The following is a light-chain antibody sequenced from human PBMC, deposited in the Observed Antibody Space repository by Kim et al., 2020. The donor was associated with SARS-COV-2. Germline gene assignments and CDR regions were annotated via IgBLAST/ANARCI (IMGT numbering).Light chain of an antibody. CDR3: QEHNNWPYT. J-gene: IGKJ2*01. V-gene: IGKV3-15*01. CDR2: GAS. CDR1: QSVSSK. Sequence: EIVLTQSPATLSVSPGERVTLSCRASQSVSSKLIWYQQKRGQAPGLLIFGASTRATGIPARFSGSGSGTEFTLTISSLQSEDFAVYYCQEHNNWPYTFGQGTKLEI.